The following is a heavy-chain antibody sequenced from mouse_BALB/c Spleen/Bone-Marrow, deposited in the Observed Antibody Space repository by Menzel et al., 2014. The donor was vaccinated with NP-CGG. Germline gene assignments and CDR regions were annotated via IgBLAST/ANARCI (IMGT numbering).Heavy chain of an antibody. V-gene: IGHV2-6-7*01. Sequence: VQGVESGPGLVAPSQSLSITCTVSGFSLTGYGVNWARQPPGKGLEWLGMIWGDGSTDYNSALKSRLSISKDNSKSQVFLKMNSLQTDDTARYYCARGEDYDDYYAMDYWGQGTSVTVSS. D-gene: IGHD2-4*01. J-gene: IGHJ4*01. CDR2: IWGDGST. CDR3: ARGEDYDDYYAMDY. CDR1: GFSLTGYG.